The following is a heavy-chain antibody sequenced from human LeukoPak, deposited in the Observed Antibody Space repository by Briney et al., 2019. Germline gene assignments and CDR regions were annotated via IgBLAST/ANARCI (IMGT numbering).Heavy chain of an antibody. CDR1: GFTGSSNY. V-gene: IGHV3-66*01. CDR2: ISGGGGT. Sequence: SGGSLRLSCAASGFTGSSNYMSWVRQAPGKGLEWVSIISGGGGTYYADSVKDRFTISRDNSKSTLYLQMKSLRAEDTAVYYCASRDKGYYYGLDVWGQGTTVTVSS. J-gene: IGHJ6*02. D-gene: IGHD5-24*01. CDR3: ASRDKGYYYGLDV.